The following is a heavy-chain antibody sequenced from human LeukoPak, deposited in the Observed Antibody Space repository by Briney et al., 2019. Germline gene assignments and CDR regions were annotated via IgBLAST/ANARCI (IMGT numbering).Heavy chain of an antibody. J-gene: IGHJ6*02. D-gene: IGHD3-9*01. CDR3: ARASHYDILTGFDKRYYYYGMDV. V-gene: IGHV1-8*01. CDR2: MNPNSGNT. Sequence: HRASVTVSCKTSGYTFSSYDINWVRQAPGQGLEWMGWMNPNSGNTGYAQKFQGRVTMTRNTSISTAYMELSSLRSEDTAVYYCARASHYDILTGFDKRYYYYGMDVWGQGTTVTVSS. CDR1: GYTFSSYD.